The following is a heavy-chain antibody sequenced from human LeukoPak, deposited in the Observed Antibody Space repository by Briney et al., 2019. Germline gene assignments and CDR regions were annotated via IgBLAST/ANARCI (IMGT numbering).Heavy chain of an antibody. D-gene: IGHD6-19*01. J-gene: IGHJ6*02. CDR2: ISRISSII. CDR3: ARDLTSSGYSSGSYYNYYGMDV. V-gene: IGHV3-48*01. CDR1: GFTFSYYI. Sequence: GGSLRLSCAASGFTFSYYIMNWVRQAPGKGVEWVSYISRISSIIFYADSVKGRFTISRDNAKNSLYLQMNSLRAEDTAVYYCARDLTSSGYSSGSYYNYYGMDVWGQGTTVTVSS.